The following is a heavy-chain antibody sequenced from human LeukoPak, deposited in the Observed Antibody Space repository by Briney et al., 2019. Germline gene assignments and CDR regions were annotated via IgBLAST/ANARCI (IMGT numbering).Heavy chain of an antibody. CDR1: GYTFTSYY. J-gene: IGHJ4*02. CDR3: AKQQPPYHSLF. Sequence: ASVNDTFMSTGYTFTSYYIHGLRQAPGQGLEWMGLINPNGGSTTYAQKFQGRVTMTRDTSTSTVYMNLSSLRTEDTVFYSWAKQQPPYHSLFWGQRTLVTVSS. V-gene: IGHV1-46*01. D-gene: IGHD6-13*01. CDR2: INPNGGST.